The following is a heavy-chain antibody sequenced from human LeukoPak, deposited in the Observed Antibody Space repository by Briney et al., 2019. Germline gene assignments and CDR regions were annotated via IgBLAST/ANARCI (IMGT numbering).Heavy chain of an antibody. Sequence: PGGSLRLSCAASGFTFSSYSMNWVRQAPGKGLEWVSSISSSSSYIYYADSVKGRFTISRDNAKNSLYLQMSSLRAEDTAVYYCAREARLGELSPSGYWGQGTLVTVSS. CDR2: ISSSSSYI. V-gene: IGHV3-21*01. D-gene: IGHD3-16*02. CDR1: GFTFSSYS. CDR3: AREARLGELSPSGY. J-gene: IGHJ4*02.